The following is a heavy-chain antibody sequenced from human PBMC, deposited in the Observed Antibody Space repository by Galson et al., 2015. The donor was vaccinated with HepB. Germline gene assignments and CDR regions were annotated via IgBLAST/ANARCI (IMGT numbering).Heavy chain of an antibody. CDR3: ARAGGLGGIAVAGLAPFDY. J-gene: IGHJ4*02. D-gene: IGHD6-19*01. V-gene: IGHV3-30-3*01. Sequence: SLRLSCAASGFTFSSYAMHWVRQAPGKGLEWVTVISYDGSNKHYADSVKGRFTISRDNSKNTLYLQMNSLRAEDTAVYYCARAGGLGGIAVAGLAPFDYWGQGTLVTVSS. CDR1: GFTFSSYA. CDR2: ISYDGSNK.